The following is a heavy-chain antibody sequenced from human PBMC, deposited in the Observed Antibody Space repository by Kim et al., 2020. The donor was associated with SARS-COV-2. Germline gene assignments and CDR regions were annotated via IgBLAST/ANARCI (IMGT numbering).Heavy chain of an antibody. CDR3: ASTVLWFGEVSALQFDY. J-gene: IGHJ4*02. V-gene: IGHV4-31*03. CDR2: IYYSGST. Sequence: SETLSLTCTVSGGSISSGGYYWSWIRQHPGKGLEWIGYIYYSGSTYYNPSLKSRVTISVDTSKKQFSLKLSSVTAADTAVYYCASTVLWFGEVSALQFDYWGQGTLVTVSS. D-gene: IGHD3-10*01. CDR1: GGSISSGGYY.